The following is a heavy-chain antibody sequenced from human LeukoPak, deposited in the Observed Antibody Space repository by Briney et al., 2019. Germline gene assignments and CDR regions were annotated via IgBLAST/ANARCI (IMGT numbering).Heavy chain of an antibody. CDR1: GSSISSGFY. D-gene: IGHD3-22*01. J-gene: IGHJ6*03. CDR3: ARSFYSSGYPMEYYYYYMDV. Sequence: SETLSLTCTVSGSSISSGFYWGWIRQPPGKGLEWIGEINHSGSTNYNPSLKSRVTISVDTSKNQFSLKLSSVTAADTAVYYCARSFYSSGYPMEYYYYYMDVWGKGTTVTISS. V-gene: IGHV4-38-2*02. CDR2: INHSGST.